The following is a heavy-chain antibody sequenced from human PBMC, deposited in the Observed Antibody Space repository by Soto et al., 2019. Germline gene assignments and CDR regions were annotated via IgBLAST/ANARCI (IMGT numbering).Heavy chain of an antibody. CDR1: GGSVTSDEDY. Sequence: SETLSLTCTVSGGSVTSDEDYWSWIRQSPGKGLEWIGYISNSGSTGYNPSLKTRLSMSVDRSKNQFTLRLTSVTAADTAVYFCATESGSTYGYFPRYIDQWGQGTRVTVSS. CDR2: ISNSGST. D-gene: IGHD5-18*01. CDR3: ATESGSTYGYFPRYIDQ. J-gene: IGHJ4*02. V-gene: IGHV4-30-4*01.